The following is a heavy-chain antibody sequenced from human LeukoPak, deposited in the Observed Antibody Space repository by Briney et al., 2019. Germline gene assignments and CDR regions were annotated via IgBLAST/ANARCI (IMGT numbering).Heavy chain of an antibody. D-gene: IGHD6-19*01. J-gene: IGHJ3*02. V-gene: IGHV4-4*09. Sequence: SETLSLTCTVSGGSITRYYWSWIRQPPGKGLEGIGYIYPSGRTSYNPSLKRRVTLSEDTSMNQLSLKLSSVTAADTAVYYCARPYSSGWYGAFHIWGQRTMVTVSS. CDR3: ARPYSSGWYGAFHI. CDR1: GGSITRYY. CDR2: IYPSGRT.